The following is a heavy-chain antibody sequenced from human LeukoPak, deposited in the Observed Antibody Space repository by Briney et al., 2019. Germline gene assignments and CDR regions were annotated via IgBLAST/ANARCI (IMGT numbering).Heavy chain of an antibody. Sequence: SVKVSCKASGGTFSSYAISWVRQAPGQGLEWMGGIIPIFGTANYAQKFQGRVTITTDESTSTAYMELSSLRSEDTAVYYCARDPGGARVRYYYMDVWGKGTTVTASS. CDR1: GGTFSSYA. V-gene: IGHV1-69*05. D-gene: IGHD1-26*01. CDR2: IIPIFGTA. J-gene: IGHJ6*03. CDR3: ARDPGGARVRYYYMDV.